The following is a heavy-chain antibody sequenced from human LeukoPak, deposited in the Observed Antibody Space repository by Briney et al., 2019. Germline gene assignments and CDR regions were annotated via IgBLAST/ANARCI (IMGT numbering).Heavy chain of an antibody. J-gene: IGHJ4*02. D-gene: IGHD6-19*01. CDR1: GYSFTSYW. Sequence: GESLKISCKGSGYSFTSYWIGWVRQMPGKGLEWMGIIYPGDSDTRYSPSFQGQVTISADKSISTAYLQWSSLKASDAAMYYCARRPGRYSSGNTWDYWGQGTLVTVSS. CDR3: ARRPGRYSSGNTWDY. CDR2: IYPGDSDT. V-gene: IGHV5-51*01.